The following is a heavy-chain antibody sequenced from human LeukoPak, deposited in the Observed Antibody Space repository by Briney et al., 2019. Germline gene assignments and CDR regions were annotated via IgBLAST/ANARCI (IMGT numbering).Heavy chain of an antibody. Sequence: GESLKISCKGSGYIFTSYWIGCVRQLPAKGLEWMGTIYPGDSDTRYSPSFQGQVTISADKSISTAYLQWSSLKASDTAMYYCATYYAIEMGDWNAFDIWGQGTMVTVSS. J-gene: IGHJ3*02. CDR3: ATYYAIEMGDWNAFDI. V-gene: IGHV5-51*01. CDR1: GYIFTSYW. CDR2: IYPGDSDT. D-gene: IGHD5-24*01.